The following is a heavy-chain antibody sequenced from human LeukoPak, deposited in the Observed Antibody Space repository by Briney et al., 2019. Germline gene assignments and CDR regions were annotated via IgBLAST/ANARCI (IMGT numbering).Heavy chain of an antibody. D-gene: IGHD2-2*01. CDR2: IYYSGST. J-gene: IGHJ4*02. CDR1: GGSISSSTYY. V-gene: IGHV4-39*07. CDR3: ARGCSSTSCNGLNY. Sequence: SETLSLTCTVSGGSISSSTYYWGWIRQPPGKGLEWIGSIYYSGSTYYNPSLKSRVAISVDRSKNQFSLKLSSVTAADTAVYYCARGCSSTSCNGLNYWGQGTLVTVSS.